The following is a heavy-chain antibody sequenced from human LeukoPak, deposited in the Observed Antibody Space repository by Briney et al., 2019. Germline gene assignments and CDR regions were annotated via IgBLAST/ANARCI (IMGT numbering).Heavy chain of an antibody. CDR1: GFTFSSYA. CDR3: ARDPYYYDSSGYYPAIDY. V-gene: IGHV3-30-3*01. J-gene: IGHJ4*02. D-gene: IGHD3-22*01. CDR2: ISYDGSNK. Sequence: PGRSLRLSCAASGFTFSSYAMHWVRQAPGKGLEWVAVISYDGSNKYYADSVKGRFTIARDNSKNTLYMQMNSLRAEETAVYYCARDPYYYDSSGYYPAIDYWGQGTLVTVSS.